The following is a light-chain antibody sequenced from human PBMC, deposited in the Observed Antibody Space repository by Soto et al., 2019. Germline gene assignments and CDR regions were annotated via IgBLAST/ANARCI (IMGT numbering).Light chain of an antibody. CDR3: FTFTTTNTHV. CDR2: EVN. CDR1: YSDIGAYDY. J-gene: IGLJ1*01. Sequence: QSSPTQPASLSGSPGQSITIACPRTYSDIGAYDYVSWFQQHPGKAPKLMISEVNNRPSGVSNRFSGSKSGNTAYLTISGLQVEDEAEYFCFTFTTTNTHVFRTGTKVTVL. V-gene: IGLV2-14*01.